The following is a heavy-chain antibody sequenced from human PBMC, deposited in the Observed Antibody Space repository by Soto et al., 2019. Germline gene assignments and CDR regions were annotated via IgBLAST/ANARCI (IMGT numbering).Heavy chain of an antibody. Sequence: SVKVSCKASGGTFSSYAISWVRQAPGQGLEWMGGIIPIFGTANYAQKFQGRVTITADESTSTAYMELSSLRSEDTAVYYCAGGLTYYYDSSGYKFDYWGQGTLVTVSS. CDR2: IIPIFGTA. V-gene: IGHV1-69*13. D-gene: IGHD3-22*01. CDR1: GGTFSSYA. J-gene: IGHJ4*02. CDR3: AGGLTYYYDSSGYKFDY.